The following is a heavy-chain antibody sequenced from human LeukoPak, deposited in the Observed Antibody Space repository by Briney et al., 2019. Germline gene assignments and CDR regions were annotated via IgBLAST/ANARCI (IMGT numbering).Heavy chain of an antibody. D-gene: IGHD3-10*01. CDR1: GGSFSGYY. CDR3: ARDGAYGLGTYYNVRRNWFDP. Sequence: PSETLSLTCAVYGGSFSGYYWSWIRQPPGKGLEWIGEINHSGSTNYNPSLKSRVTISVDTSKNQFSLKVSSVTAADTAVYYCARDGAYGLGTYYNVRRNWFDPWGQGTLVTVSS. V-gene: IGHV4-34*01. J-gene: IGHJ5*02. CDR2: INHSGST.